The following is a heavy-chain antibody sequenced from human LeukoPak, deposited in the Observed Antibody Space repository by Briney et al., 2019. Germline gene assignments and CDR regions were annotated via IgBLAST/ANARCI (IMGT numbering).Heavy chain of an antibody. V-gene: IGHV3-64*01. CDR1: GFTFNSYS. J-gene: IGHJ6*02. CDR3: ARVMQGATKSNYYYYAMDV. CDR2: IISNGGSR. Sequence: GGSLRLSCTASGFTFNSYSLNWVRQAPGKGLEYVSDIISNGGSRFYANSVQGRFTISRDNSKNMLYLQMGSLRAEDMAVYYCARVMQGATKSNYYYYAMDVWGQGTTVTVSS. D-gene: IGHD1-26*01.